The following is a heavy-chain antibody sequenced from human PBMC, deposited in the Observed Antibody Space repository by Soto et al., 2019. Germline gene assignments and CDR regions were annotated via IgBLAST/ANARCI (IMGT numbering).Heavy chain of an antibody. D-gene: IGHD2-2*01. CDR2: INPNSGGT. CDR3: ASGRSVVFGDYGMDV. Sequence: ASVKVSCKSSGYTFTVYYIHCVRQAPGQGLEWMGWINPNSGGTNYAQKFQGWVTMTRDTSISTAYMELSRLRSDDTAVYYCASGRSVVFGDYGMDVWGQGTTVTVSS. CDR1: GYTFTVYY. J-gene: IGHJ6*02. V-gene: IGHV1-2*04.